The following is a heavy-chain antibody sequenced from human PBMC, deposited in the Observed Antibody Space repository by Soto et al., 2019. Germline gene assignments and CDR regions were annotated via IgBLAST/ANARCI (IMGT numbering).Heavy chain of an antibody. CDR1: GFTFNYYW. CDR3: ERGDLGRFDL. J-gene: IGHJ3*01. D-gene: IGHD2-21*02. V-gene: IGHV3-74*01. CDR2: IQNDGSRT. Sequence: EVQLVESEGGLVQRGGSLRLSCAASGFTFNYYWMHWVRQAPGQGLVWVAHIQNDGSRTTYADSVKGRFTISRDNAKNTMYLQMNSLRDEDTAVYYCERGDLGRFDLWGQGTPVTVSS.